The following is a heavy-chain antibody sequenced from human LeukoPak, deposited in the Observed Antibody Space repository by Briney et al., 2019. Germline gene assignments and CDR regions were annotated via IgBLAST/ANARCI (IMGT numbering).Heavy chain of an antibody. CDR3: AKGLLWSEVYYYYGMDV. Sequence: GGSLRLSCAASGFTFNDYSRHWVRQAPGKGLEWVSGISWNSGSIGYADSVKGRFSISRDNAKNSLYLQMDSLNPEDTAVYYCAKGLLWSEVYYYYGMDVWGQGTTVTVSS. CDR1: GFTFNDYS. CDR2: ISWNSGSI. V-gene: IGHV3-9*01. D-gene: IGHD3-10*01. J-gene: IGHJ6*02.